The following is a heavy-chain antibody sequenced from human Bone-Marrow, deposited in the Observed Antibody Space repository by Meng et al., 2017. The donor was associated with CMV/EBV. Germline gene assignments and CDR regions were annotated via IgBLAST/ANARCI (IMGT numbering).Heavy chain of an antibody. CDR3: AKGAIAAVPNPMDF. D-gene: IGHD6-13*01. CDR2: ISWDGGST. V-gene: IGHV3-43*01. Sequence: GGSLRLSCAASGFTFDDYTMHWVRQAPGKGLEWVSLISWDGGSTYYADSVKGRFTISRDNSKNSLYLQMNSLRTEDTALYYCAKGAIAAVPNPMDFWGQGTTVTVSS. J-gene: IGHJ6*02. CDR1: GFTFDDYT.